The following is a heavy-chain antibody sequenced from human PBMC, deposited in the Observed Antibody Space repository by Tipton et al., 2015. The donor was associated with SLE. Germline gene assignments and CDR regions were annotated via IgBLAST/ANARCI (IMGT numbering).Heavy chain of an antibody. V-gene: IGHV4-59*12. Sequence: TLSLTCTVSGASISSYYWNWIRKAPGKGLEWIAFMDHSGSTNYSPSLKSRVTMSVDTSKNQFSLNLSSVTAADTAVYYCSRGRDSSSWFGWYFDLWGRGTLVTVSS. D-gene: IGHD6-13*01. J-gene: IGHJ2*01. CDR2: MDHSGST. CDR1: GASISSYY. CDR3: SRGRDSSSWFGWYFDL.